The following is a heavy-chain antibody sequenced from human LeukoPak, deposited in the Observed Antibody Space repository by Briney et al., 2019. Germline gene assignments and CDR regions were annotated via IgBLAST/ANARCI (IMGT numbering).Heavy chain of an antibody. Sequence: PGGSLRLSCAASGFSFSNYRMNWVRQAPGKGLEWVSSISSNGDSIYYGDLVKGRFTISRDNSKNTLYLQMNSLRAEDTAVYHCARDRVGATATGDYYYGMDVWGQGTTVTVSS. J-gene: IGHJ6*02. CDR2: ISSNGDSI. CDR3: ARDRVGATATGDYYYGMDV. D-gene: IGHD1-26*01. CDR1: GFSFSNYR. V-gene: IGHV3-21*01.